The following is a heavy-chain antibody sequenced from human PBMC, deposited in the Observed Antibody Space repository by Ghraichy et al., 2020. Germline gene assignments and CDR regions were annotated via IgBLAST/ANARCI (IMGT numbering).Heavy chain of an antibody. CDR1: GGSFSGYY. CDR2: INHSGST. CDR3: ARGQEQLRYFIRPRSRDAFDI. V-gene: IGHV4-34*01. D-gene: IGHD3-9*01. Sequence: SETLSLTCAVYGGSFSGYYWSWIRQPPGKGLEWIGEINHSGSTNYNPSLKSRVTISVDTSKNQFSLKLSSVTDADTAVYYWARGQEQLRYFIRPRSRDAFDIWGQGTMVTVSS. J-gene: IGHJ3*02.